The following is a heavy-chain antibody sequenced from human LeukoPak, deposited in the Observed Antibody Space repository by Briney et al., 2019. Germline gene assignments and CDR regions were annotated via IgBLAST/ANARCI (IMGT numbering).Heavy chain of an antibody. CDR2: IYHSGST. Sequence: PSETLSLTCTVSGGSISSGSYYWSWIRQPAGKGLEWIGSIYHSGSTYYNPSLKSRVTISVDTSKNQFSLKLSSVTAADTAVYYCARDSARAVRAASAYYYDSSGYYFDYWGQGTLVTVSS. CDR1: GGSISSGSYY. D-gene: IGHD3-22*01. V-gene: IGHV4-39*07. CDR3: ARDSARAVRAASAYYYDSSGYYFDY. J-gene: IGHJ4*02.